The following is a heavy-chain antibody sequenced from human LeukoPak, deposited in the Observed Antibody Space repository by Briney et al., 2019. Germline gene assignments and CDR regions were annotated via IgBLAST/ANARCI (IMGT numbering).Heavy chain of an antibody. J-gene: IGHJ4*02. CDR3: AKDSGWFRFDY. CDR1: GFTVSSNY. CDR2: IKQDGSDK. Sequence: GGSLRLSCAASGFTVSSNYMSWVRQAPGKGLEWVANIKQDGSDKYYMDSVKGRFTISRDNAKNSLYLQMNSLRAEDTAVYYCAKDSGWFRFDYWGQGTLVTVSS. V-gene: IGHV3-7*03. D-gene: IGHD6-13*01.